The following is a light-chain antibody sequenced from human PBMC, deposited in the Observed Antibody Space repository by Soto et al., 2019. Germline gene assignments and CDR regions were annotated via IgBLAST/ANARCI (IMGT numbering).Light chain of an antibody. Sequence: SYELTQPPSVSVAPGKTARISCGRNNIGTKSVHWYQQKPGQAPVLAIYYDSARPSGNPERFSGSNAGNTATLTISTVEAGDEADYYCQVWDRSSDHRVVFGGVTKVTVL. CDR3: QVWDRSSDHRVV. J-gene: IGLJ2*01. CDR2: YDS. V-gene: IGLV3-21*04. CDR1: NIGTKS.